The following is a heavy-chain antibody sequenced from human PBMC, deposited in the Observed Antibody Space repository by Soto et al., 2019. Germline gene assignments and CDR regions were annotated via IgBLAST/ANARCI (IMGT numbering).Heavy chain of an antibody. V-gene: IGHV4-34*01. CDR2: INHSGST. Sequence: PSATLSLTCAVYDGSFSDYYWSWIRQTPGKGLEWIGEINHSGSTNYNPSLKSRVTISLNTPNNQFSLKVTSVTAADTAVYYCAMIPVDTYMIYWFDPWGQGTLVTVSS. J-gene: IGHJ5*01. CDR1: DGSFSDYY. D-gene: IGHD3-16*01. CDR3: AMIPVDTYMIYWFDP.